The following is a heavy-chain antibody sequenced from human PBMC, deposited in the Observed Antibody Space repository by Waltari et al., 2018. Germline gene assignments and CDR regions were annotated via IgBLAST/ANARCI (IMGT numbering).Heavy chain of an antibody. CDR3: ARDPRYSSSWRLYYFDY. J-gene: IGHJ4*02. CDR2: IIPIFGTA. Sequence: QVQLVQSGAEVKKPGSSVKVSCKASGGTFSSYAISWVRQAPGQGLEWMGRIIPIFGTANYAQKFQGRVTITADKSTSTAYMELSSLRSEDTAVYYCARDPRYSSSWRLYYFDYWGQGTLVTVSS. CDR1: GGTFSSYA. D-gene: IGHD6-13*01. V-gene: IGHV1-69*08.